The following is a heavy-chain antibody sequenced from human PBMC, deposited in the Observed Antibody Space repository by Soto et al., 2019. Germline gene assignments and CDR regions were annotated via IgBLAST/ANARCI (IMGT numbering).Heavy chain of an antibody. CDR1: GGSVSSGSYY. CDR2: IYYSGST. D-gene: IGHD3-10*01. J-gene: IGHJ4*02. CDR3: ARAILWFGELAFDY. Sequence: ASETLSLTCTVSGGSVSSGSYYWSWIRQPPGKGLEWIGYIYYSGSTNYNPSLKSRVTISVDTSKNQFSLKLSSVTAAGTAVYYCARAILWFGELAFDYWGQGTLVTVSS. V-gene: IGHV4-61*01.